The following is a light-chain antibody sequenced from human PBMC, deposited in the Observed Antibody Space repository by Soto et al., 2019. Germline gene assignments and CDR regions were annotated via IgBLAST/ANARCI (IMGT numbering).Light chain of an antibody. V-gene: IGLV1-44*01. CDR1: NSNIGSNT. CDR3: AAWDDSLEVV. Sequence: QSVLTQPPSASGTPGQRVTISCSGSNSNIGSNTVNWYQQLPGTAPKLLIYSNNQRPSGVPDRFSGSKSGTSASLAISGLQSEDEADYYCAAWDDSLEVVFGGGTKLTVL. J-gene: IGLJ2*01. CDR2: SNN.